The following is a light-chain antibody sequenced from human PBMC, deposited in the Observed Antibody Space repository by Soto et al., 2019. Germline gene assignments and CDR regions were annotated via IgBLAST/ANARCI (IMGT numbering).Light chain of an antibody. V-gene: IGKV3-11*01. CDR1: QSVSRY. Sequence: EIVLTESPVTLSLSPGERATLSCRASQSVSRYLAWYQQKPDQAPRLLIYDAFNRATGIPARFSGSGSGTDFTLTISSLQSEDFAVYYCQQYANWPPTWTFGQGTKVDIK. J-gene: IGKJ1*01. CDR2: DAF. CDR3: QQYANWPPTWT.